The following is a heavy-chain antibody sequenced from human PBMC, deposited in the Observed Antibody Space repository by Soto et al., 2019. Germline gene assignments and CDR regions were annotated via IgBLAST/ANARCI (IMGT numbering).Heavy chain of an antibody. Sequence: SVKVSCKASGGTFSSYAISWVRQAPGQGLEWMGGIIPIFGTANYAQKFQGRVTITADESTSTAYMELSSLRSEDTAVYYCARARRLAYCGGDCHPPGCFDPWGQGTLVTVSS. CDR2: IIPIFGTA. V-gene: IGHV1-69*13. J-gene: IGHJ5*02. CDR3: ARARRLAYCGGDCHPPGCFDP. D-gene: IGHD2-21*02. CDR1: GGTFSSYA.